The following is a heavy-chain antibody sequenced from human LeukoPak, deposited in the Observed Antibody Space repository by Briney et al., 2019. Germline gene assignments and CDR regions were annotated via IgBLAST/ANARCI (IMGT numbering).Heavy chain of an antibody. CDR2: ISAYNGNT. CDR3: ARAHYDILTGYFDY. J-gene: IGHJ4*02. D-gene: IGHD3-9*01. Sequence: ASVKVSCKASGYTFTSYGISWVRQAPGQGLEWMGWISAYNGNTNYAQKFQGRVTITADESTSTAYMELSSLRSEDTAVYYCARAHYDILTGYFDYWGQGTLVTVSS. V-gene: IGHV1-18*01. CDR1: GYTFTSYG.